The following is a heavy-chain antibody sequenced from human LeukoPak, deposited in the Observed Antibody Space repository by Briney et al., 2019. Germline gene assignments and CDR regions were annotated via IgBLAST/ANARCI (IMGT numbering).Heavy chain of an antibody. CDR1: GGSLSSGSDY. D-gene: IGHD3-10*01. V-gene: IGHV4-39*02. Sequence: SETLSLTCTVSGGSLSSGSDYWGWVRQPPGGGLGWVVNIYYSGSTYYTPARKSRVTISVDTSTNHLSLKLTYVTAEDTAVYYCARFHITTARVGSPSLGVVDYWGQGTLVTVSS. CDR3: ARFHITTARVGSPSLGVVDY. CDR2: IYYSGST. J-gene: IGHJ4*02.